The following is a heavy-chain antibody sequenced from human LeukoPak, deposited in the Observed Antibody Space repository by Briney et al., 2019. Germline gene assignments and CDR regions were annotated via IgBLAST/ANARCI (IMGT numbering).Heavy chain of an antibody. Sequence: GGSLRLSCAASGFTVSSNYMSWVRQAPGKGLEWVSLIYSGGSTYYADSVKGRFTISRDNSKNTLYLQMNSLRAEDTAVYYCAREKRGSSSGYFDYWGLGTLVTVSS. D-gene: IGHD6-6*01. CDR2: IYSGGST. V-gene: IGHV3-66*01. CDR1: GFTVSSNY. J-gene: IGHJ4*02. CDR3: AREKRGSSSGYFDY.